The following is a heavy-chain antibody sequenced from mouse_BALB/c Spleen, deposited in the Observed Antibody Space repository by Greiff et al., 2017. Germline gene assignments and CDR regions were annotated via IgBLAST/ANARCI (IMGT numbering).Heavy chain of an antibody. CDR2: ISSGSSTI. Sequence: EVKLVESGGGLVQPGGSRKLSCAASGFTFSSFGMHWVRQAPEKGLEWVAYISSGSSTIYYADTVKGRFTISRDNPKNTLFLQMTSLRSEDTAMYYCARVYYYGSRHYYAIDYWGQGTSVTVSS. D-gene: IGHD1-1*01. J-gene: IGHJ4*01. CDR3: ARVYYYGSRHYYAIDY. V-gene: IGHV5-17*02. CDR1: GFTFSSFG.